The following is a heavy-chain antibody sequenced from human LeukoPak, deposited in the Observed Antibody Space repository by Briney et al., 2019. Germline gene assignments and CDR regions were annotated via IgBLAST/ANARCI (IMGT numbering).Heavy chain of an antibody. D-gene: IGHD3-10*01. J-gene: IGHJ5*02. CDR2: ISPSGGST. CDR3: AAGGYYSFLVS. CDR1: GYTFTSNY. Sequence: ASVKVSCKAFGYTFTSNYMHWVRQAPGQGPEWMGVISPSGGSTTYAQKFQGRVTLTRDMSTSTDYLELSSLRSEDTAIYYCAAGGYYSFLVSWGPGTLVSVSS. V-gene: IGHV1-46*01.